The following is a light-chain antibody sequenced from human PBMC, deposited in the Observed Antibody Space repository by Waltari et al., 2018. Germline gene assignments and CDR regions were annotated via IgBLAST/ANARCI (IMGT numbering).Light chain of an antibody. CDR1: SSDVGAYNH. J-gene: IGLJ3*02. CDR3: TSYTSSSTWV. V-gene: IGLV2-14*03. CDR2: GVA. Sequence: QSALTQPASVSGFPGQSITISCTGASSDVGAYNHVSWYQQHQGKAPKLMIYGVANRPSGVSNRFSGSKSGNTASLTISGLQAEDEADYYCTSYTSSSTWVFGGGTKLTVL.